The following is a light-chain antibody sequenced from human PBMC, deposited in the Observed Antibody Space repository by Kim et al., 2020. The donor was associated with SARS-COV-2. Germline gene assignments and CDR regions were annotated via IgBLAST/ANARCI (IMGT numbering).Light chain of an antibody. CDR3: NSRDSSGNHLV. Sequence: ALGQTVRITCQGDSLRSYYASWYQQKPGQAPVLVIYGKNNRPSVIPDRFSGSSSGNTASWTITGAQAEDEADYYCNSRDSSGNHLVFGGGTQLTVL. J-gene: IGLJ2*01. CDR2: GKN. V-gene: IGLV3-19*01. CDR1: SLRSYY.